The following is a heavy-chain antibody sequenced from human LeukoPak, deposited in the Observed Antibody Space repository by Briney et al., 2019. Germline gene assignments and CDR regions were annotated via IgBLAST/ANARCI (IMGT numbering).Heavy chain of an antibody. Sequence: SETLSLTCTVSGDSISSGSYYWSWIRQPAGRGLEWIGRIYTTGSTNYNPSLKSRVTISVDTSKNQFSLKLSSVTAADTAVYYCAREPGQLDCWGQGTLVTVSS. V-gene: IGHV4-61*02. J-gene: IGHJ4*02. CDR1: GDSISSGSYY. D-gene: IGHD1-1*01. CDR3: AREPGQLDC. CDR2: IYTTGST.